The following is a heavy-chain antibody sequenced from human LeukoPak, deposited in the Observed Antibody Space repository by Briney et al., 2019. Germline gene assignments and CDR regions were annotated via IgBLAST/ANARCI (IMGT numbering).Heavy chain of an antibody. Sequence: ASVKVSCKASGYTFTGYYMRWVRQAPGQGLEWMGWINPNSGGTNYAQKFQGRVTITRDTSRSTAYMELSRLRPDDTAVYYCARGLYYDYVWGSYPRDHNDYWGQGTLVTVSS. CDR1: GYTFTGYY. V-gene: IGHV1-2*02. D-gene: IGHD3-16*02. J-gene: IGHJ4*02. CDR3: ARGLYYDYVWGSYPRDHNDY. CDR2: INPNSGGT.